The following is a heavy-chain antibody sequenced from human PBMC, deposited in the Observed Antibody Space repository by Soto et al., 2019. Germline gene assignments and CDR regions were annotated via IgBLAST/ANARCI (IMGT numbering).Heavy chain of an antibody. CDR1: GGTFSSYT. CDR2: IIPILGIA. CDR3: AKDYARGMTTVTTLNY. Sequence: SVKVSCKASGGTFSSYTISWVRQAPGQGLEWMGRIIPILGIANYAQKFQGRVTITADKSTSTAYMELSSLRSEDTAVYYCAKDYARGMTTVTTLNYWGQGTLVTVSS. V-gene: IGHV1-69*04. D-gene: IGHD4-17*01. J-gene: IGHJ4*02.